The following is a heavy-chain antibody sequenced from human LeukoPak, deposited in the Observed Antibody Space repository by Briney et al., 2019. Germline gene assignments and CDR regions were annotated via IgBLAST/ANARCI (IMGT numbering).Heavy chain of an antibody. V-gene: IGHV3-48*01. CDR2: ITGSSSTM. CDR1: GFTFSNYN. Sequence: PGGSLRLSCAASGFTFSNYNMNWVRQAPGKGLEWVSYITGSSSTMYYADSVKGRFTISRDNSKNTLYLQMNSLRAEDTAVYYCAKYSGYEYYYHYYMDVWGKGTTVTISS. CDR3: AKYSGYEYYYHYYMDV. D-gene: IGHD5-12*01. J-gene: IGHJ6*03.